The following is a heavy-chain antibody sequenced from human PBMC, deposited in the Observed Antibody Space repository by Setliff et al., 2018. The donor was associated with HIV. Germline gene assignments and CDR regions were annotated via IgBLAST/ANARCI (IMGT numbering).Heavy chain of an antibody. J-gene: IGHJ6*02. D-gene: IGHD4-4*01. CDR3: AREGFTVTYLEGGRYYYCGMDV. V-gene: IGHV3-30*04. CDR1: GFTFSSFP. CDR2: ISYDGNDK. Sequence: GGSLRLSCVASGFTFSSFPMHWVRQAPGKGLEWVTVISYDGNDKDYADSVKGRFTISRDNSKNTLYLQLNSLKGEDTAVYYCAREGFTVTYLEGGRYYYCGMDVWGQGTTVTVSS.